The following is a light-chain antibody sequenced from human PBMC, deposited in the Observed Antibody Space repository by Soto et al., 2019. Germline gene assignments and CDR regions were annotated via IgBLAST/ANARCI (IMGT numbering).Light chain of an antibody. CDR3: TSWTTSTTMI. CDR1: SSDIGAYNF. V-gene: IGLV2-14*03. Sequence: QSALTQPASVSGSPGQSITISCTGTSSDIGAYNFVSWYQQHPGKAPKLMLYDVNIRPSGVSNRFSGSKSGNTASLTISGLQAEDEADYYCTSWTTSTTMIFGGGP. CDR2: DVN. J-gene: IGLJ2*01.